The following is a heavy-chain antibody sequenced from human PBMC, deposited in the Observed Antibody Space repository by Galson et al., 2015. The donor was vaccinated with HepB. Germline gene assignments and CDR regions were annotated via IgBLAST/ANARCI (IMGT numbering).Heavy chain of an antibody. CDR1: GFTFSDYY. CDR3: ARDRRERWLHLHQGGFDY. V-gene: IGHV3-11*01. D-gene: IGHD5-24*01. J-gene: IGHJ4*02. Sequence: SLRLSCAASGFTFSDYYMSWIRQAPGKGLEWVSYISSSGSTIYYADSVKGRFTISRDNAKNSLYLQMNSLRAEDTAVYYCARDRRERWLHLHQGGFDYWGQGTLVTVSS. CDR2: ISSSGSTI.